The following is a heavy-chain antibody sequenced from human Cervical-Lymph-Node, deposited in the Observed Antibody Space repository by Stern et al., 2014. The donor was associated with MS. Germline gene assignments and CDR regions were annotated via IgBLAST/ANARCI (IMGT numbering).Heavy chain of an antibody. V-gene: IGHV3-33*01. CDR3: VRDKGYFDSRGYTYSWFDP. D-gene: IGHD3-22*01. J-gene: IGHJ5*02. CDR2: IWYDGSQR. CDR1: GFTFSNYG. Sequence: VQLVESGGGVVQPGTSLRLSCEASGFTFSNYGMHWVRQAPGKGLEGEAVIWYDGSQRYYADSVKGRFTISRDNSKHTMFLQTNSLRAEDTAVYYCVRDKGYFDSRGYTYSWFDPWGQGTQVTVSS.